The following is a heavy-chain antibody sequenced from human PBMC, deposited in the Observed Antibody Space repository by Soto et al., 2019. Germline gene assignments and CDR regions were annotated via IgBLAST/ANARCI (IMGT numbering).Heavy chain of an antibody. CDR2: IYLSGFT. J-gene: IGHJ4*02. CDR3: ARGGLDDFWSGYLYHLDS. V-gene: IGHV4-30-4*08. Sequence: QVQLQESGPGLVKPSQTLSLTCTVSGGSITSSKHYWSWIRQHPGKGLEWIGYIYLSGFTYSNPSLKGRVTMSIDTSKNQFSLKLSSVTAADTAVYYCARGGLDDFWSGYLYHLDSWGLGTLVTVSS. CDR1: GGSITSSKHY. D-gene: IGHD3-3*01.